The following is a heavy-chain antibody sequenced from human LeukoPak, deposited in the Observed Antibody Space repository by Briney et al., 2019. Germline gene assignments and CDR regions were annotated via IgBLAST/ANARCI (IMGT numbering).Heavy chain of an antibody. J-gene: IGHJ1*01. Sequence: KPSETLSLTCTVSGGSISSYYWSWIRQPAGKGLEWIGYIYYSGTTHYNPSLKSRVTISVDTSKNQFSLKLRSVTAADTAVYYCARPAEVATTAYFQHWGQGTLVTVSS. CDR2: IYYSGTT. CDR1: GGSISSYY. CDR3: ARPAEVATTAYFQH. V-gene: IGHV4-59*08. D-gene: IGHD1-1*01.